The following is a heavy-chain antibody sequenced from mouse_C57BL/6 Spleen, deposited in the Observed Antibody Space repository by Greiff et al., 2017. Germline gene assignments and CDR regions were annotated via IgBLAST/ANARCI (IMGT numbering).Heavy chain of an antibody. D-gene: IGHD1-1*02. V-gene: IGHV1-64*01. CDR3: ARYGDWYFDV. CDR2: IHPNSGST. Sequence: QVQLQQSGAELVKPGASVKLSCKASGYTFTSYWMHWVKQRPGQGLEWIGMIHPNSGSTNYNEKFKSKATLTVDKSSSTAYMQLSSLTSEDSAVYYCARYGDWYFDVWGTGTTVTVSS. J-gene: IGHJ1*03. CDR1: GYTFTSYW.